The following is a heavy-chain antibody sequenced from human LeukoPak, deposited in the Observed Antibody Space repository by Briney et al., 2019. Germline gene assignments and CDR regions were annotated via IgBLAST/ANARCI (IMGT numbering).Heavy chain of an antibody. CDR2: IYYSGST. V-gene: IGHV4-59*12. D-gene: IGHD3-10*01. J-gene: IGHJ4*02. CDR3: ARSGTYYYGSGSPELDY. Sequence: SSETLSLTCTVSGGSISSYYWSWIRQPPGKGLEWIGYIYYSGSTNYNPSLKSRVTISVDTSKNQFSLKLSSVTAADTAVYYCARSGTYYYGSGSPELDYWGQGTLVTVSS. CDR1: GGSISSYY.